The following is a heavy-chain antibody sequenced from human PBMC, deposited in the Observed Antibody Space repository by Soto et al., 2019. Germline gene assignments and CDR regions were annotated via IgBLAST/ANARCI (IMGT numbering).Heavy chain of an antibody. D-gene: IGHD2-2*01. CDR1: GGSISSSSYY. Sequence: QLQLQESGPGLLKPSETLSLTCTVSGGSISSSSYYWGWIRQPPGKGLEWIGSIYYSGSTYYNPSLKSRVTISVDTSKNQFSLKLSSVTAADTAVYYCAGYKRYCSSTSCYHFDYWGQGTLVTVSS. CDR3: AGYKRYCSSTSCYHFDY. V-gene: IGHV4-39*01. J-gene: IGHJ4*02. CDR2: IYYSGST.